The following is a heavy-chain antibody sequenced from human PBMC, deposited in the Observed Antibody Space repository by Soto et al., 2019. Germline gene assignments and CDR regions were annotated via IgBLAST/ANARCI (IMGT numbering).Heavy chain of an antibody. CDR1: GFTFSSYA. Sequence: EVQLLESGGGLVQPGGSLRLSCAASGFTFSSYAMSWVRQAPGKGLEWVSAISGSGGSTYYADSVKGRFTVTRDTSKNTLYLQMNSLRAEDTAVYYCARDSSGYYSPFDYWGQGTLVTVSS. D-gene: IGHD3-22*01. J-gene: IGHJ4*02. CDR2: ISGSGGST. V-gene: IGHV3-23*01. CDR3: ARDSSGYYSPFDY.